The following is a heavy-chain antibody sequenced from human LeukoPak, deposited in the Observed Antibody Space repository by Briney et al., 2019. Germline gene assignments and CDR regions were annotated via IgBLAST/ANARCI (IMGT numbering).Heavy chain of an antibody. V-gene: IGHV3-9*01. CDR2: FSWHSGSI. D-gene: IGHD3-10*01. Sequence: GRSLKLSWSASGIRFDYYAMQRVRQAPGKGLEVVSGFSWHSGSIGYADCVEGRFNITRDYAKNSLYLQMNRLRDEDTVLYCGTKGTGTDVGYFDHWGQGTLVTVSS. J-gene: IGHJ4*02. CDR3: TKGTGTDVGYFDH. CDR1: GIRFDYYA.